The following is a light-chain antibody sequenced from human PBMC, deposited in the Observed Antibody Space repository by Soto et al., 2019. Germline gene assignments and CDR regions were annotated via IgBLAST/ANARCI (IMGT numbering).Light chain of an antibody. CDR1: QSVSNK. Sequence: EIVMTQSPATLSVSQGERATLSCRASQSVSNKLVWYQQKPGQAPRLLIYAASTRATGIPSRFSGSGSGTDFTLTINSLQSEDVAVYYCQQYHHWPVTFGGGTKVDIK. CDR2: AAS. V-gene: IGKV3-15*01. J-gene: IGKJ4*01. CDR3: QQYHHWPVT.